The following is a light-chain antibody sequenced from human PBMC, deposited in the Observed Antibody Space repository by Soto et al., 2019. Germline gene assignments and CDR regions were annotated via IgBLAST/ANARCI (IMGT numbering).Light chain of an antibody. CDR3: QQYDNLLPIT. CDR2: DAS. Sequence: IQMTQSPPALSASVGDRVTIARQGNEDIAKNLNWYQQKPGRAPKLLIYDASSLQTGVPSRFSGSGSATHFTFTISSLQFEDIATYYCQQYDNLLPITFGQGTRLEIK. CDR1: EDIAKN. V-gene: IGKV1-33*01. J-gene: IGKJ5*01.